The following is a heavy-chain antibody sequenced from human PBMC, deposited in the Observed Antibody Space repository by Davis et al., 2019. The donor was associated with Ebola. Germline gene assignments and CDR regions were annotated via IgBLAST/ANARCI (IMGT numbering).Heavy chain of an antibody. J-gene: IGHJ4*02. CDR1: GFTFSSYA. V-gene: IGHV3-23*01. CDR3: AKGLAALTTPGLFDY. Sequence: GGSLRPSCAASGFTFSSYAMSWVRQAPGKGLEWVSAISGSGGSTYYADSVKGRFTISRDNSKNTLYLQMNSLRAEDTAVYYCAKGLAALTTPGLFDYWGQGTLVTVSS. D-gene: IGHD1-14*01. CDR2: ISGSGGST.